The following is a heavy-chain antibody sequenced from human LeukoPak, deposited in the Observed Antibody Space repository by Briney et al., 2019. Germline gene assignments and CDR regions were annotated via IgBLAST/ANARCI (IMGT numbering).Heavy chain of an antibody. CDR2: IYPGESDT. D-gene: IGHD5-24*01. CDR3: AIIEFGEERDGYNFDY. CDR1: GYSFTSYW. J-gene: IGHJ4*02. Sequence: GESLKISCKGSGYSFTSYWIGWVRQMPGKGLEWMGIIYPGESDTRYSPSFQGQVTISADKSISTAYLQWSSLKASDTAMYYCAIIEFGEERDGYNFDYWGQGTLVTVSS. V-gene: IGHV5-51*01.